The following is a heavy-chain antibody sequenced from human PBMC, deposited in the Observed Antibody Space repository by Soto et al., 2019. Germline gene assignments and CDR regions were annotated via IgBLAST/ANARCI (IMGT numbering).Heavy chain of an antibody. CDR1: GFTFTRYS. CDR3: ARESEDLTSNFDY. CDR2: ISSTTNYI. J-gene: IGHJ4*02. V-gene: IGHV3-21*06. Sequence: LRLSCAASGFTFTRYSMNWVRQAPGRGLEWVSSISSTTNYIYYGDSMKGRFTISRDNAKNSLYLEMNSLRAEDTAVYYCARESEDLTSNFDYWGQGNLVTVSS.